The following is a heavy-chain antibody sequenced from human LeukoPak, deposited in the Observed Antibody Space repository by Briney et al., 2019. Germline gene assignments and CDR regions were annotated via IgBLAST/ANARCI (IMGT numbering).Heavy chain of an antibody. D-gene: IGHD3-22*01. V-gene: IGHV3-30*04. CDR3: ARDRPYYYDSSGYCPTD. CDR2: ISYDGSNK. Sequence: PGGSLRLSCAASGFTFSSYAMHWVRQAPGKGLEWVAVISYDGSNKYYADSVKGRFTISRDNYKNTLCLKMTSLRAEDTAVYCCARDRPYYYDSSGYCPTDWGQGTLVTVSS. J-gene: IGHJ4*02. CDR1: GFTFSSYA.